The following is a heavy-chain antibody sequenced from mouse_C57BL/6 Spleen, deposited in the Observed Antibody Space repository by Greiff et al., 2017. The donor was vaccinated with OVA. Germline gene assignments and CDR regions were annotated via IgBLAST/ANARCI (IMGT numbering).Heavy chain of an antibody. CDR3: AREITTVEYYYAMDY. Sequence: VQLQQSGPELVKPGASVKISCKASGYSFTDYNMNWVKQSNGKSLEWIGVINPNYGTTSYNQKFKGKATLTVEQSSSTAYMQLNSLTSEDSAVYYCAREITTVEYYYAMDYWGQGTSVTVSS. D-gene: IGHD1-1*01. CDR1: GYSFTDYN. V-gene: IGHV1-39*01. J-gene: IGHJ4*01. CDR2: INPNYGTT.